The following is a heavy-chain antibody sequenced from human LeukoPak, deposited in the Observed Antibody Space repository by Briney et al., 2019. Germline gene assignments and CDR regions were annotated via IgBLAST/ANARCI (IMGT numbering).Heavy chain of an antibody. V-gene: IGHV7-4-1*02. D-gene: IGHD3-16*02. Sequence: ASVKVSCKASGYTFTSYGISWVRQAPGQGLEWMGWINTNTGNPTYAQGFTGRFVFSLDTSVSTAYLQISSLKAEDTAVYYCATLGSIMITFGGVIADLWGQGTLVTVSS. CDR2: INTNTGNP. CDR3: ATLGSIMITFGGVIADL. CDR1: GYTFTSYG. J-gene: IGHJ4*02.